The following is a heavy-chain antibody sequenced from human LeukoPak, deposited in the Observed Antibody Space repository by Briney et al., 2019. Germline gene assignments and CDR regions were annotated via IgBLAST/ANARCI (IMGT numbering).Heavy chain of an antibody. Sequence: PGGSLRLSCAASGFTFSTECISWVRQAPGKGPEWVDDIKQDGSEKYYVESVKGRFTISRDNAKNSLFLQMSSLRAEDTAVYYCAKDLGAYSYGPLDSWGKGTLVTVSS. D-gene: IGHD5-18*01. CDR3: AKDLGAYSYGPLDS. J-gene: IGHJ4*02. CDR1: GFTFSTEC. CDR2: IKQDGSEK. V-gene: IGHV3-7*01.